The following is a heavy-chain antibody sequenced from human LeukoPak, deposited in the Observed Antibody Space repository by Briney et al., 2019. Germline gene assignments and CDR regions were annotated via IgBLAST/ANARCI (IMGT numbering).Heavy chain of an antibody. CDR1: GGSISSYY. Sequence: PSETLSLTCTVSGGSISSYYWNWIRQPPGKGLEWIGEINHSGSTNYNPSLKSRVTISVDTSRNQFSLKLSSVTAADTAVYYCARKRWLPHFDYWGQGTLVTVSS. V-gene: IGHV4-34*01. J-gene: IGHJ4*02. CDR2: INHSGST. CDR3: ARKRWLPHFDY. D-gene: IGHD5-24*01.